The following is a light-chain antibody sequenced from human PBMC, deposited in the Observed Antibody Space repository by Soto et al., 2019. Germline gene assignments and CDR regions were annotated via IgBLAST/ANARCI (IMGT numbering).Light chain of an antibody. Sequence: QSVLTQPPSASGSPGQSVTISCTGTSSDVGGYNYVYWYQQHPGKAPKLMIYEVTKRPSGVPDRFSGSKSGNTASLIVSELQAEDEADYYCSSYADSNSYVFGTGTKVT. CDR1: SSDVGGYNY. CDR3: SSYADSNSYV. CDR2: EVT. V-gene: IGLV2-8*01. J-gene: IGLJ1*01.